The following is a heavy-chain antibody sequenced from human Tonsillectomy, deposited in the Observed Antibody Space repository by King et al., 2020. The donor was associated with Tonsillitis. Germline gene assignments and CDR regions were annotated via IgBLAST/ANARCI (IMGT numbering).Heavy chain of an antibody. CDR3: ARYYGSGNKHWYFDL. CDR2: ISYDGSNK. Sequence: VQLVESGGGVVQPGRSLRLSCAASGFTFSSYAMHWVRQAPGKGLEWVAVISYDGSNKYYADSVKGRFTISRDNSKNTLYLQMNSLRAEDTAVYYCARYYGSGNKHWYFDLWGRGTLVTVSS. V-gene: IGHV3-30-3*01. D-gene: IGHD3-10*01. CDR1: GFTFSSYA. J-gene: IGHJ2*01.